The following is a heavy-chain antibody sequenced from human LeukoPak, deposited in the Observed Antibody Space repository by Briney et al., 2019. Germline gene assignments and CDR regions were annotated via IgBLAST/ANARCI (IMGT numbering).Heavy chain of an antibody. Sequence: GGSLRLSCAASGLSVTNNYMSWVRQAPGKGLEWVSVFYVGGATYYADSVKGRFTISRDNSENTLYLQMNSLRAEDTAVYYCARGDGYNFFDYWGQGTLVTVSS. CDR1: GLSVTNNY. J-gene: IGHJ4*02. V-gene: IGHV3-53*01. CDR3: ARGDGYNFFDY. D-gene: IGHD5-24*01. CDR2: FYVGGAT.